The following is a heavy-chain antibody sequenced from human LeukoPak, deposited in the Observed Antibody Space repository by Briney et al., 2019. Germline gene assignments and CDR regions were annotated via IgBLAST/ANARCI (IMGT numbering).Heavy chain of an antibody. Sequence: GGSLRLSCAASGFTFSSYGMHWVRQAPGKGLEWVAFIRYDGSNKYYADSVKGRFTISRDNSKNTLYLQMNSLRAEDTAVYYCAKDQDIVVVIATPDFGYWGQGTLVTVSS. CDR3: AKDQDIVVVIATPDFGY. V-gene: IGHV3-30*02. CDR2: IRYDGSNK. CDR1: GFTFSSYG. J-gene: IGHJ4*02. D-gene: IGHD2-21*01.